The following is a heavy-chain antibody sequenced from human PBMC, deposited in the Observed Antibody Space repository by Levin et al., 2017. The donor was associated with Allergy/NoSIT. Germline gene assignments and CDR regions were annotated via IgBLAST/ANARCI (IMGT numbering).Heavy chain of an antibody. Sequence: GGSLRLSCTASGFTFGDYAMSWFRQAPGKGLEWVGFIRSKAYGGTTEYAASVKGRFTISRDDSKSIAYLQMNSLKTEDTAVYYCTSGYSYGFYYYGMDVWGQGTTVTVSS. CDR3: TSGYSYGFYYYGMDV. V-gene: IGHV3-49*03. D-gene: IGHD5-18*01. CDR2: IRSKAYGGTT. CDR1: GFTFGDYA. J-gene: IGHJ6*02.